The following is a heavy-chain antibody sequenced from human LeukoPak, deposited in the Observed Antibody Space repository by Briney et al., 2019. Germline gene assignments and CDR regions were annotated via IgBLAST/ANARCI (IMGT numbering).Heavy chain of an antibody. CDR2: ISGSSGII. CDR3: ARDPQAHPSGWPDY. CDR1: GFTFNTYT. J-gene: IGHJ4*02. Sequence: PGGSLRLSCAASGFTFNTYTMNWVRQAPGKGLEWVSYISGSSGIIDYADSVRGRFTISRDNVKNSLYLQMNSLRAEDTAVYYCARDPQAHPSGWPDYWGQGTLVTVSS. V-gene: IGHV3-48*01. D-gene: IGHD6-19*01.